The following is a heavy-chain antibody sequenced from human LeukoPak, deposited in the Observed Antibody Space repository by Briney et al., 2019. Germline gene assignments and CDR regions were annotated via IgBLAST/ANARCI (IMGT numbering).Heavy chain of an antibody. D-gene: IGHD6-19*01. J-gene: IGHJ4*02. CDR1: GGSFSGYY. Sequence: SESLSLTCAVYGGSFSGYYRSWIRQPPGKGLEWIGEISHSGSTNYNPSLKSRVTISVDTSKNQFPLKLSSVTAADTAVYYCARDVHSGAFDYWGQGTLVTVSS. V-gene: IGHV4-34*01. CDR3: ARDVHSGAFDY. CDR2: ISHSGST.